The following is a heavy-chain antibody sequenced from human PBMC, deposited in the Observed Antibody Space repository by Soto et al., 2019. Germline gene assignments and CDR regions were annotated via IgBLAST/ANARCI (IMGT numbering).Heavy chain of an antibody. CDR2: IWRDGSQK. CDR1: VLNFSSYA. CDR3: ALGWTTLTTRQYASNV. D-gene: IGHD1-1*01. J-gene: IGHJ6*02. Sequence: RVSPRLSCTASVLNFSSYAVHWVRHSPVKWLDWVAVIWRDGSQKLYGDSVRGRFDISRDNSKNTVFLTLADLRAEDTALYSFALGWTTLTTRQYASNVWGRGPRVPVSS. V-gene: IGHV3-33*03.